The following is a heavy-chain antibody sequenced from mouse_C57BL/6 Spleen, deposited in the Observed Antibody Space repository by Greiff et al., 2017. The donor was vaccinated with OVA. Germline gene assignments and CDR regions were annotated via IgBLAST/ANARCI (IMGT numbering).Heavy chain of an antibody. CDR1: GYAFSSSW. CDR3: ARSRDYYGSSFDY. D-gene: IGHD1-1*01. Sequence: VMLVESGPELVKPGASVKISCKASGYAFSSSWMNWVKQRPGKGLEWIGRIYPGDGDTNYNGKFKGKATLTADKSSSTAYMQLSSLTSEDSAVYFCARSRDYYGSSFDYWGQGTTLTVSS. V-gene: IGHV1-82*01. J-gene: IGHJ2*01. CDR2: IYPGDGDT.